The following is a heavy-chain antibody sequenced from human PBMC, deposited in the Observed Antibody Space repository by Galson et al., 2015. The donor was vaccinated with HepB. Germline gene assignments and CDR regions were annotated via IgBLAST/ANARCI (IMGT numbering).Heavy chain of an antibody. CDR3: AKPASRSGLDY. CDR2: ISNSGDAT. Sequence: SLRLSCAASGLTFSNYAVTWVRQAPGKGLEWVSGISNSGDATYYADSVKGRFTISRDNSKNTLYLQINSLRAEDTAVYYCAKPASRSGLDYWGQGTLVTVSS. CDR1: GLTFSNYA. D-gene: IGHD3-3*01. J-gene: IGHJ4*02. V-gene: IGHV3-23*01.